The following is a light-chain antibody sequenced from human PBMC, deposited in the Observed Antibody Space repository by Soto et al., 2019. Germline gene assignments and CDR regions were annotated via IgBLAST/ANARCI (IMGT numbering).Light chain of an antibody. J-gene: IGKJ4*01. CDR3: QQYGSLLT. CDR2: GAS. V-gene: IGKV3-20*01. Sequence: EIVLTQSPGPLSLSPGERATLSCRASQSVSSSYLAWYQQKPGQAPRLLIYGASSRATGIPDRFSGSGSGTDFTLTISRLEPEDFAVYYCQQYGSLLTFGGGTKVDIK. CDR1: QSVSSSY.